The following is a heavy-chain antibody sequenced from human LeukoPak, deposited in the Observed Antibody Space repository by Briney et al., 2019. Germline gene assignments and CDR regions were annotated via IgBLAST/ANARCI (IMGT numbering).Heavy chain of an antibody. Sequence: GGSLRLSCAASGFTFSSYGMHWVRQAPGKGLEWVAVISYDGSNKYYADSVKGRFTISRDNSKNTLNLQMNSLRAEDTAVYYCARVGVAAPSDYWGQGTLVTVSS. CDR2: ISYDGSNK. CDR3: ARVGVAAPSDY. D-gene: IGHD6-19*01. J-gene: IGHJ4*02. V-gene: IGHV3-30*19. CDR1: GFTFSSYG.